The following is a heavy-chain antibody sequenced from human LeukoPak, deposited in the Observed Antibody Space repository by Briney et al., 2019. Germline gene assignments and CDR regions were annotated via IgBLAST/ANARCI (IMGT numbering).Heavy chain of an antibody. Sequence: GGSLRLSCAASGFTFSSYGVHWVRQAPGKGLEWVAVISSDGSNAYYADSVKGRFTMSRDNSKNTLFVQMNSLRAEDTAAYYCAKDLSGRKGPFDYWGQGTLVTVSS. D-gene: IGHD3-10*01. CDR1: GFTFSSYG. J-gene: IGHJ4*02. CDR2: ISSDGSNA. V-gene: IGHV3-30*18. CDR3: AKDLSGRKGPFDY.